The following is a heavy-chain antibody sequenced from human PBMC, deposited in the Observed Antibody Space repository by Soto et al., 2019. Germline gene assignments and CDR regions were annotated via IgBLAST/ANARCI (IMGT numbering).Heavy chain of an antibody. J-gene: IGHJ4*02. V-gene: IGHV1-69*02. CDR2: IIPILGIA. CDR3: ARGGGYCSGGSCYPAHRYFDY. CDR1: GGTFSSYT. Sequence: QVQLVQSGADVKKPGSSVKVSCKASGGTFSSYTISWVRQAPGQGLEWMGRIIPILGIANYAQKFQGRVTITADKSTSTAYMELSSLRSEDTAVYYCARGGGYCSGGSCYPAHRYFDYWGQGTLVTVSS. D-gene: IGHD2-15*01.